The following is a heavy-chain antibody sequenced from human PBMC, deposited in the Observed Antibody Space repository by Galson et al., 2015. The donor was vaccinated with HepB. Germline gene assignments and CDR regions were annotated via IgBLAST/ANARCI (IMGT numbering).Heavy chain of an antibody. D-gene: IGHD1-26*01. CDR2: ISSSSSTI. CDR1: GFTFSSYS. V-gene: IGHV3-48*02. J-gene: IGHJ4*02. Sequence: SLRLSCAASGFTFSSYSMNWVRQAPGKGLEWVSYISSSSSTIYYADSVKGRFTISRDNAKNSLYLQMNSLRDEDTAVYYCARDLGNSGSYSLAFDYWGQGTLVTVSS. CDR3: ARDLGNSGSYSLAFDY.